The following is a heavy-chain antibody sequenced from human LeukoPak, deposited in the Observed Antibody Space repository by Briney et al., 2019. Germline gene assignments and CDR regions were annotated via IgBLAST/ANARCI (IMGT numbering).Heavy chain of an antibody. CDR1: GFTFSSYS. D-gene: IGHD2-2*01. V-gene: IGHV3-21*01. J-gene: IGHJ4*02. CDR2: ISSSSSYI. CDR3: ARLFCSSTSCIFDY. Sequence: GGSLRLSCAASGFTFSSYSMNWVRQAPGKGLEWVSSISSSSSYIYYADSVKGRFTISRDNAKNSLYLQMNSLRAEDTAVDYCARLFCSSTSCIFDYWGQGTLVTVSS.